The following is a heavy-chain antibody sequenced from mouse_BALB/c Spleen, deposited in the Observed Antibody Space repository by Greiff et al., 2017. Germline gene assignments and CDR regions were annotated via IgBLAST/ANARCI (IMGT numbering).Heavy chain of an antibody. Sequence: QVQLQQSGAELVRPGVSVKISCKGSGYTFTDYAMHWVKQSHAKSLEWIGVISTYYGDASYNQKFKGKATMTVDKSSSTAYMELARLTSEDSAIYYCARPLCYGNYDRFAYWGQGTLVTVSA. CDR2: ISTYYGDA. V-gene: IGHV1S137*01. CDR1: GYTFTDYA. J-gene: IGHJ3*01. D-gene: IGHD2-1*01. CDR3: ARPLCYGNYDRFAY.